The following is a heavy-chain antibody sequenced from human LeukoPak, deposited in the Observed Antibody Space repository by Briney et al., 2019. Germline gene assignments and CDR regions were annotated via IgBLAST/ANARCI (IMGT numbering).Heavy chain of an antibody. D-gene: IGHD1-26*01. Sequence: AGSLRLSCAASGFTFSTYWMDWVRQGQGKGLVWVSRIKSDGSSTIYADSVKGRFTISRDNARNTLYLQMNSLRAEDTAVYYCARPSVSGHAYWGQGTLVTVSS. CDR1: GFTFSTYW. CDR3: ARPSVSGHAY. J-gene: IGHJ4*02. V-gene: IGHV3-74*01. CDR2: IKSDGSST.